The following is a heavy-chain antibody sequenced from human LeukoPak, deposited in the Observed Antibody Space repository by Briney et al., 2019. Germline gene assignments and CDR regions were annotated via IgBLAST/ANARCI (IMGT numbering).Heavy chain of an antibody. D-gene: IGHD1-26*01. J-gene: IGHJ4*02. Sequence: EASVKVSCKASGYTFTGYYMHWVRQAPGQGLEWMGWINPNSGGTNYAQKFQGRVTMTRDTSISTAYMELSRLRADDTAVYYCARVRRYGIVGATTPALAFDYWGQGTLVTVSS. CDR1: GYTFTGYY. V-gene: IGHV1-2*02. CDR2: INPNSGGT. CDR3: ARVRRYGIVGATTPALAFDY.